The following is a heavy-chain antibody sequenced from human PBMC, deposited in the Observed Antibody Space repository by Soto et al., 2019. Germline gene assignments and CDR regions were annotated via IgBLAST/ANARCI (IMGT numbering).Heavy chain of an antibody. D-gene: IGHD6-19*01. Sequence: GGSLRLSCAASGFTCSNYGMNWVRQATGKGLEWVSAISGRGDSTFYADSMGGRFTISRDNSKNTLYLQMKSLRAGDTAVYYCGARKSIAAVAGTDYWGQGTLVTVSS. J-gene: IGHJ4*02. CDR2: ISGRGDST. V-gene: IGHV3-23*01. CDR3: GARKSIAAVAGTDY. CDR1: GFTCSNYG.